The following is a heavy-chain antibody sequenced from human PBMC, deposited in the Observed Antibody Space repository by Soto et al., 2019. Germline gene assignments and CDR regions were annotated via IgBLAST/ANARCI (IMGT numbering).Heavy chain of an antibody. D-gene: IGHD3-16*01. V-gene: IGHV4-59*01. CDR3: ARGQFGNWFDR. CDR1: GGPISSYY. Sequence: PSETLSLTCTVSGGPISSYYWSWIRQPPGKGLERIGYGFYSGSTNYSPSLKSRVSISVDTSNNHFSLKLRSVTAAVTAVYYCARGQFGNWFDRWGQGTLVTVSS. J-gene: IGHJ5*02. CDR2: GFYSGST.